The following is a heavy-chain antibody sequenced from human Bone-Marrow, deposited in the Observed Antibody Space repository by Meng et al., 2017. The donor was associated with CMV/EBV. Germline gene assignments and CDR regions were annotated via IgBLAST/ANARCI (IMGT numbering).Heavy chain of an antibody. CDR3: ARDDTQETYYYGMDV. CDR1: GFTFSSYS. V-gene: IGHV3-21*01. J-gene: IGHJ6*02. CDR2: ISGTSSYI. Sequence: GESLKISCAASGFTFSSYSMNWVRQAPGKGLEWVSSISGTSSYIYYADSVKGRFTISRDNAKNSLYLQMNSLRAEDTAVYYCARDDTQETYYYGMDVWGQGTTVTVSS.